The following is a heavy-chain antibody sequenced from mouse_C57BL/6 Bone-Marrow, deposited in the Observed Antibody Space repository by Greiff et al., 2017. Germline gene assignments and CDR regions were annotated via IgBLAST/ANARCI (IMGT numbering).Heavy chain of an antibody. CDR1: GYTFTSYW. CDR2: IYPGNSDT. CDR3: TDSSGYWYFDV. V-gene: IGHV1-5*01. J-gene: IGHJ1*03. Sequence: VQLQQSGPVLARPGASVKMSCKTSGYTFTSYWMHWVKQRPGQGLEWIGAIYPGNSDTSYNQKFKGKAKLTAVTSASTAYMELSSLTNEDSAVYYCTDSSGYWYFDVWGTGTTVTVSS. D-gene: IGHD3-2*02.